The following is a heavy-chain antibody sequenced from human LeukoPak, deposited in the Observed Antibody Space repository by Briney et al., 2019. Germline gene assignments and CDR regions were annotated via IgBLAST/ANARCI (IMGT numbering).Heavy chain of an antibody. D-gene: IGHD4-17*01. CDR3: ARNHDYGDYWGY. CDR2: IYYSGST. Sequence: SETLSLTCSVSGGSISSYYWSWIRQPPGKGLECIGYIYYSGSTNYNPSLKSRVTISVDMSKNQFSLKLSYVTAADTAVYYCARNHDYGDYWGYWGQGTLVTVSS. CDR1: GGSISSYY. J-gene: IGHJ4*02. V-gene: IGHV4-59*01.